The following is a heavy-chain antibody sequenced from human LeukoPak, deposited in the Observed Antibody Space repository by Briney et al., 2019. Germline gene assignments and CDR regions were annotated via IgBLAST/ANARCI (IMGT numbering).Heavy chain of an antibody. Sequence: GSSVKVSCKASGGTFSSYAISWVRQAPGQGLEWMGGIIPIFGTANYAQKFQGRVTITADESTSTAYMELSSLRSEDTAVYYCGRVHGGYSYGGYFDYWGQGTLVTVSS. V-gene: IGHV1-69*01. CDR2: IIPIFGTA. D-gene: IGHD5-18*01. J-gene: IGHJ4*02. CDR3: GRVHGGYSYGGYFDY. CDR1: GGTFSSYA.